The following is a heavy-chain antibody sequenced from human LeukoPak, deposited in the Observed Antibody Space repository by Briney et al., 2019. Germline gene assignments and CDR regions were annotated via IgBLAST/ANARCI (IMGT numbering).Heavy chain of an antibody. CDR2: ISSSSSYI. J-gene: IGHJ6*02. Sequence: GGSLRLSCAASGFTFSSYSMNWVRQAPGKGLEWVSSISSSSSYIYYADSVKGRFTISRDNAKNSLYLQMNSLRAEDTAVYYCARKDVYYYYGMDVWGQGTMVTVSS. CDR3: ARKDVYYYYGMDV. V-gene: IGHV3-21*01. CDR1: GFTFSSYS.